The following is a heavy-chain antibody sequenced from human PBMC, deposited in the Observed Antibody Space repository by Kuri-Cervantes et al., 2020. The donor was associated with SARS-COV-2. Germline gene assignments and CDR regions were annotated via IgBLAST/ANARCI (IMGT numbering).Heavy chain of an antibody. CDR2: ISSSSSYI. J-gene: IGHJ4*02. CDR1: GFTFSSYS. CDR3: ARDLGGYLYH. Sequence: GGSLRLSCAASGFTFSSYSMNWVRQAPGKGLEWVSSISSSSSYIYYADSVKGRFTISRDNSKNTLYLQMNSLRAEDTAVYYCARDLGGYLYHWGQGTLVTVSS. D-gene: IGHD1-26*01. V-gene: IGHV3-21*01.